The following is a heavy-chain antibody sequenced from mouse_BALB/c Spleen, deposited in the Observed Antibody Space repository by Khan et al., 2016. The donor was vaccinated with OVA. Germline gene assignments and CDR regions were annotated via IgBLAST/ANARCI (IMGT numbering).Heavy chain of an antibody. J-gene: IGHJ4*01. Sequence: QVQLKESGPGLVAPSQSLSITCTVSGFSLTSYGVHWVRQPPGKGLEWPGVIWAGGSTNYNSALMSRLSISKDNSKSQVFLKMNSLQTDDTAMYYCARFYDGYYYTVDYWGQGTSVTVSS. V-gene: IGHV2-9*02. CDR3: ARFYDGYYYTVDY. CDR2: IWAGGST. D-gene: IGHD2-3*01. CDR1: GFSLTSYG.